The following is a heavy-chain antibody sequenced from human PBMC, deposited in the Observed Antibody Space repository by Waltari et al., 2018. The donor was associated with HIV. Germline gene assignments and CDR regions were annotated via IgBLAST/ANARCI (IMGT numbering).Heavy chain of an antibody. CDR1: GFVFSSSS. CDR2: ISSSGSTI. CDR3: VRDPKTSWGELDY. Sequence: EVQLVESGGGLVKPEESLRLSCAASGFVFSSSSMIWVRQAPGEGLEWISFISSSGSTIYYADFVKGRFTVSRDNAENSLYLQMNSLRDEDTAVYYCVRDPKTSWGELDYWGQGTLVAVSS. J-gene: IGHJ4*02. D-gene: IGHD3-16*01. V-gene: IGHV3-21*06.